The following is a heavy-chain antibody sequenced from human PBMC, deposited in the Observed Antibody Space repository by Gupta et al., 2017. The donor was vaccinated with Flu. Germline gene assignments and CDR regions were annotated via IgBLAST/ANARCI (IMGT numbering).Heavy chain of an antibody. CDR2: IRSRAYGRAI. J-gene: IGHJ4*02. Sequence: GLQCVRFIRSRAYGRAIEDAATVKGRFTISRDNSKSNAYLEMNSLRTEDTAVDYCARSVGLGGGAPGIEDFDHWGQGTLVAVSS. CDR3: ARSVGLGGGAPGIEDFDH. V-gene: IGHV3-49*02. D-gene: IGHD2-21*01.